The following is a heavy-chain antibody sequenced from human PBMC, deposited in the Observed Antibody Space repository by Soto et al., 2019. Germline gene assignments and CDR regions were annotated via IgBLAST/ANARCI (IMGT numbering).Heavy chain of an antibody. V-gene: IGHV1-46*02. J-gene: IGHJ4*02. Sequence: SVKVSCKSSGYPFNTYYLHWVRQAPGQGLEWMGMIHPSGGGSTYAQKFLGRVTMTMDSSTSTVFMELTSLRSADTAVYYCARGGHIAVVTDSFDSWGQ. D-gene: IGHD2-21*02. CDR2: IHPSGGGS. CDR1: GYPFNTYY. CDR3: ARGGHIAVVTDSFDS.